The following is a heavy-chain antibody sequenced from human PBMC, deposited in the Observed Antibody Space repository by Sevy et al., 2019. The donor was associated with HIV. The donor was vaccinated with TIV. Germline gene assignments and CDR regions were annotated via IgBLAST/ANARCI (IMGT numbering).Heavy chain of an antibody. D-gene: IGHD3-22*01. J-gene: IGHJ4*02. V-gene: IGHV3-7*01. CDR1: GFTFSSYW. Sequence: GGSLRLSCAASGFTFSSYWMSWVRQAPGKGLEWVANIKQDGSEKYNVDSVKGRFTISRDNAKNSLYLQMNSLRAGDTAGYYCARVGVYYYDSSGPFDYWGQGTLVIVSS. CDR2: IKQDGSEK. CDR3: ARVGVYYYDSSGPFDY.